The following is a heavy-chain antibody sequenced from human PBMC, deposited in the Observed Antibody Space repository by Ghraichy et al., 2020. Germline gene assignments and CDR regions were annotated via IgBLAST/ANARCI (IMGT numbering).Heavy chain of an antibody. CDR2: IYYSGST. J-gene: IGHJ4*02. CDR1: GGSISSSSYY. V-gene: IGHV4-39*01. Sequence: SETLSLTCTVSGGSISSSSYYWGWIRQPPGKGLEWIGSIYYSGSTYYNPSLKSRVTISVDTSKNQFSLKLSSVTAADTAVYYCASRFGTMVRGVIPDPFDYWGQGTLVTVSS. D-gene: IGHD3-10*01. CDR3: ASRFGTMVRGVIPDPFDY.